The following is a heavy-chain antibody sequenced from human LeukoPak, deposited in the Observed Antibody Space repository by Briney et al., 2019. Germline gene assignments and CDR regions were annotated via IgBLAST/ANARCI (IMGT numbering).Heavy chain of an antibody. Sequence: PGGSLRLSCAASGFTFSSYEMNWVRQAPGKGLEWVSYISSSGSTIYYADSVKGRFTISRDNAKNSLYLQMNSLRAEDPAVYYCAKDRQLGWIQLGYDYWGQGTLVTVSS. CDR2: ISSSGSTI. J-gene: IGHJ4*02. CDR1: GFTFSSYE. V-gene: IGHV3-48*03. CDR3: AKDRQLGWIQLGYDY. D-gene: IGHD5-18*01.